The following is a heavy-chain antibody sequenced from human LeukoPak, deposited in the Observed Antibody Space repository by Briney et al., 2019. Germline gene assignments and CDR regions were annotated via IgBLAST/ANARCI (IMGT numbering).Heavy chain of an antibody. CDR2: ISGGGTTI. Sequence: GGSLRPSCAASGFTFSDYYMNWVRQAPGKGLECVSSISGGGTTIFYADSVKGRFTVSRDNAKNSLYLQMNSLRDEDTAVYYCARDPISPQLEETAWGKGTTVIVSS. V-gene: IGHV3-11*01. CDR3: ARDPISPQLEETA. CDR1: GFTFSDYY. J-gene: IGHJ6*04. D-gene: IGHD1-1*01.